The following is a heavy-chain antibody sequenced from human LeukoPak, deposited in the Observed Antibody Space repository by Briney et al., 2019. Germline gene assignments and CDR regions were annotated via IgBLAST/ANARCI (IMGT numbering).Heavy chain of an antibody. CDR1: GXSVSTYY. Sequence: SETLSLTCTVSGXSVSTYYWSWIRQPPGKGLEWIGSIYNSANTNYNPSLKSRVAISVDTSKNQFSLKLSSVTAADTAVYYCARGYCSGGSCSPYYYYYGMDVWGQGTTVTVSS. V-gene: IGHV4-59*08. D-gene: IGHD2-15*01. J-gene: IGHJ6*02. CDR3: ARGYCSGGSCSPYYYYYGMDV. CDR2: IYNSANT.